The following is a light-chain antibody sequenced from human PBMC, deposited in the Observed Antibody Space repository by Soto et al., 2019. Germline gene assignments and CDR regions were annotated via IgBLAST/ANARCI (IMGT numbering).Light chain of an antibody. Sequence: QAVLTQPPSASGTPGQRVTISCSGGSSDIGSNTVDWYQQLPGTAPKLLIYSNNQRPSGVPDRFSGSKSGTSASLAISGLRSEDEADYYCAAWDDSLSGRVFGGGTKLTVL. J-gene: IGLJ3*02. CDR3: AAWDDSLSGRV. CDR1: SSDIGSNT. V-gene: IGLV1-47*02. CDR2: SNN.